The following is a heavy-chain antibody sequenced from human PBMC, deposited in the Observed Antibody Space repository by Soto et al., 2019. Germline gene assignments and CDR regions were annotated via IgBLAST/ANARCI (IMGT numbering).Heavy chain of an antibody. J-gene: IGHJ6*02. CDR2: IYPGDSDT. V-gene: IGHV5-51*01. Sequence: GESLKISGTGSGYGFTRYWICWVLQVPLKGLEWSGIIYPGDSDTRYSPSFQGQVTISADKSISTAYLQWSSLKASDTAMYYCARTRGISGSEWLLPHYYYGMDVWGQGTTVTVSS. D-gene: IGHD3-3*01. CDR3: ARTRGISGSEWLLPHYYYGMDV. CDR1: GYGFTRYW.